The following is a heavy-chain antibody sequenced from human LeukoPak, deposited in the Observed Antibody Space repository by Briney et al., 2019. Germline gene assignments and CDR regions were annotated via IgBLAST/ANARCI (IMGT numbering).Heavy chain of an antibody. V-gene: IGHV3-30*04. J-gene: IGHJ4*02. CDR1: GFTFSSYA. Sequence: PGGSLRLSCAASGFTFSSYAMYWVRQAPGKGLEWVAVISYDGSNKYYAGSVKGRFTISRDNSKNTLYLQMNSLRAEDTAVYYCARDPSYHNYDSSGYLIDYWGQGTLVTVSS. D-gene: IGHD3-22*01. CDR2: ISYDGSNK. CDR3: ARDPSYHNYDSSGYLIDY.